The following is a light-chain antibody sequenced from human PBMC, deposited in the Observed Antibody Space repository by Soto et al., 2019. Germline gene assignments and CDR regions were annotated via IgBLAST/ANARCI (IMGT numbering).Light chain of an antibody. V-gene: IGKV3-15*01. CDR2: GAS. J-gene: IGKJ5*01. Sequence: EILVTQSPATLSVSPGESAPLSCRASQIVDTKVVWYQQKPGQDPSLLIYGASTRATGVPARFSGSGSGTEFTLTITSLHSEDFAVYFCQQYSNWPRTFGQGTRLDIK. CDR3: QQYSNWPRT. CDR1: QIVDTK.